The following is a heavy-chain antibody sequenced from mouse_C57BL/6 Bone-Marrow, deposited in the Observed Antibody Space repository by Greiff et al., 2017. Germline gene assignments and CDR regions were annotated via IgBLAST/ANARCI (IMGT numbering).Heavy chain of an antibody. J-gene: IGHJ2*01. D-gene: IGHD1-1*01. CDR2: IYPGDGDT. Sequence: VKLQESGPGLVKPGASVKISCKASGYAFSSSGMNWVKQRPGKGLEWIGRIYPGDGDTNYNGKFKGKATLTADKSSSTAYMQLSSLTSEDSAVYFCARWIYYYGSKYFDYWGQGTTLTVSS. CDR3: ARWIYYYGSKYFDY. CDR1: GYAFSSSG. V-gene: IGHV1-82*01.